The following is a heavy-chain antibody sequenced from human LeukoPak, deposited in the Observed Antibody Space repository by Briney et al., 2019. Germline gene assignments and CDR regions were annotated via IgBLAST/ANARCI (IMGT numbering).Heavy chain of an antibody. V-gene: IGHV3-23*01. D-gene: IGHD3-10*01. J-gene: IGHJ4*02. CDR3: ARGGTLVRGGDPFDY. Sequence: GGTLRLSCAASGFTFNTYDMSWVRQSPVKGLEWVSGLSGSGDRTYYTDSVKGRFTISRDNSKNTVYLQMNTLRAEDTALYYCARGGTLVRGGDPFDYWGQGTLVTVSS. CDR2: LSGSGDRT. CDR1: GFTFNTYD.